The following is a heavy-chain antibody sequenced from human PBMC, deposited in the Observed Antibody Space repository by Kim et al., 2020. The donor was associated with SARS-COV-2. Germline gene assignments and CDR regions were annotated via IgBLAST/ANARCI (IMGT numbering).Heavy chain of an antibody. CDR1: GFTFSSYS. J-gene: IGHJ4*02. V-gene: IGHV3-21*01. D-gene: IGHD3-16*02. CDR2: ISSSSSYI. Sequence: GGSLRLSCAASGFTFSSYSMNWVRQAPGKGLEWVSSISSSSSYIYYADSVKGRFTISRDNAKNSLYLQMNSLRAEDTAVYYCARDLMITFGGVIVPFDYCGQGTLVTVSS. CDR3: ARDLMITFGGVIVPFDY.